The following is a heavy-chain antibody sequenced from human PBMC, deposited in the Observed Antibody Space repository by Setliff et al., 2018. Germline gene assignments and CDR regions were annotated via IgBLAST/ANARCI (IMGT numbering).Heavy chain of an antibody. V-gene: IGHV4-61*02. Sequence: PSETLSLTCTVSGASIGSGSHYWSWIRQPAGRGLEWIGRIYTSGTTNYSPSLKSRVSISSDTSKNVISLKLNSVTAADTAVYFCAREYVVISFVRNTHSHYGMDVWGQGTTVTVLL. D-gene: IGHD2-21*01. CDR2: IYTSGTT. CDR3: AREYVVISFVRNTHSHYGMDV. J-gene: IGHJ6*02. CDR1: GASIGSGSHY.